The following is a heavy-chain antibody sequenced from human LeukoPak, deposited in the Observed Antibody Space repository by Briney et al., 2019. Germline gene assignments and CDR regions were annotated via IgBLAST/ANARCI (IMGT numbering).Heavy chain of an antibody. CDR2: ISSSSSKI. J-gene: IGHJ4*02. Sequence: GGSLRLSCAASGFNFNIYSFNWVRQAPGKGLEWVSYISSSSSKIYYADSVKGRFTISRDSGKTSVYLQMNSLRAEDTAVYYCARDTDYWGQGTLVTVSS. V-gene: IGHV3-48*01. CDR1: GFNFNIYS. CDR3: ARDTDY.